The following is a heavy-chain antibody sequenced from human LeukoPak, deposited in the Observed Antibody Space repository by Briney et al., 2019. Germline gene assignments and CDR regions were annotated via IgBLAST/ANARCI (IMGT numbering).Heavy chain of an antibody. V-gene: IGHV4-39*07. CDR1: GGSISSSSYY. CDR3: ARWTDYDSSGYLGAFDI. D-gene: IGHD3-22*01. J-gene: IGHJ4*02. CDR2: IYYSGST. Sequence: SETLSLTCTASGGSISSSSYYWGWIRQPPGKGLEWIGSIYYSGSTYYNPSLKSRVTISVDRSKNQFSLKLSSVTAADTAVYYCARWTDYDSSGYLGAFDIWGQGTLVTVSS.